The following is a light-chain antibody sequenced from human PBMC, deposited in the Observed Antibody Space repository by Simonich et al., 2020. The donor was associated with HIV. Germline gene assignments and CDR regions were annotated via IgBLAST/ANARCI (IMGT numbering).Light chain of an antibody. CDR1: SSNIGDNT. V-gene: IGLV1-44*01. CDR3: SAYAGTGTLV. CDR2: SNN. J-gene: IGLJ2*01. Sequence: QSVLTQPPSASGTPGQRVTISCSGSSSNIGDNTVNWYQQLPGTAPKPLIYSNNRRPSGVPDRFSGSKSGTSASLTISGLQAEDEADYYCSAYAGTGTLVFGGGTKLTVL.